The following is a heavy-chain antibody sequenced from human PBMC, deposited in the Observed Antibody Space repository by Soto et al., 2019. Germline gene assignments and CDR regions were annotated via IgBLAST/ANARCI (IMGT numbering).Heavy chain of an antibody. J-gene: IGHJ6*02. CDR3: AGVGGANTGTVYYYYCMEG. V-gene: IGHV1-3*01. CDR2: INAGNGNT. Sequence: QVQLVQSGAEVKKPGASVKVSCQASGYTFTSYAMHWGRQAPGQRLEWMGWINAGNGNTKYSQKFQGRVTITRDTTASTASRELGSLRSDDTAVYYCAGVGGANTGTVYYYYCMEGWGQGTTVTVS. CDR1: GYTFTSYA. D-gene: IGHD4-17*01.